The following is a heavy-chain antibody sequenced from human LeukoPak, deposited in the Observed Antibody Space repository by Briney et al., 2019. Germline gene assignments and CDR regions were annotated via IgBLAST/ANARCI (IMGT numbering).Heavy chain of an antibody. Sequence: SDTLSLTCAVYGGSFSGYYWSWIRQPPGKGLEWIGEINHSGSTNYNTSLKSRVTISVDTSKNQFSLKLSSVTAADTAVYYCARGIAVAGTGFDYWGEGTLVTVSS. J-gene: IGHJ4*02. V-gene: IGHV4-34*01. CDR3: ARGIAVAGTGFDY. CDR2: INHSGST. CDR1: GGSFSGYY. D-gene: IGHD6-19*01.